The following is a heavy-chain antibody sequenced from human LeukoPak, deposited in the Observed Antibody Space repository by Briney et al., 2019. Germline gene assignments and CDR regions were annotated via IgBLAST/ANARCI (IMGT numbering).Heavy chain of an antibody. CDR1: GFTFSSYS. D-gene: IGHD1-7*01. J-gene: IGHJ4*02. CDR3: AKDRGYNWNYARPFDY. Sequence: PGGSLRLSCAASGFTFSSYSMNWVRQAPGKGLEWVSSISSSSSYIYYADCVKGRFTISRDNSKNTLYLQMNSLRGEDTAVYYCAKDRGYNWNYARPFDYWGQGTLVTVSS. CDR2: ISSSSSYI. V-gene: IGHV3-21*01.